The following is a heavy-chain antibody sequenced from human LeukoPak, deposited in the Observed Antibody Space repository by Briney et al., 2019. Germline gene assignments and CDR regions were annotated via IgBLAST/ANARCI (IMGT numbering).Heavy chain of an antibody. CDR1: GFTFSSYG. CDR3: AKEFYCSSTSCQFGGGY. J-gene: IGHJ4*02. D-gene: IGHD2-2*01. CDR2: IRYDGSNK. Sequence: GGSLRLSCAASGFTFSSYGMHWVRQAPGKGLEWVAFIRYDGSNKYYADSVKGRFTISRDNSKNTLYLQMNSLRAEDTAVYYCAKEFYCSSTSCQFGGGYWGQGTLVTVSS. V-gene: IGHV3-30*02.